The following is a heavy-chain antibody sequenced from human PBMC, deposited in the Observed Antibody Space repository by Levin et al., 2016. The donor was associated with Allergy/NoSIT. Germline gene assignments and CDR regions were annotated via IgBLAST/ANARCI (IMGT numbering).Heavy chain of an antibody. Sequence: SLKISCAASGFTFDDYAMHWVRQAPGKGLEWVSGISWNSGSIGYADSVKGRFTISRDNAKNSLYLQMNSLRAEDTALYYCAKEYSSGWYGAFDIWGQGTMVTVSS. J-gene: IGHJ3*02. CDR2: ISWNSGSI. V-gene: IGHV3-9*01. CDR3: AKEYSSGWYGAFDI. CDR1: GFTFDDYA. D-gene: IGHD6-19*01.